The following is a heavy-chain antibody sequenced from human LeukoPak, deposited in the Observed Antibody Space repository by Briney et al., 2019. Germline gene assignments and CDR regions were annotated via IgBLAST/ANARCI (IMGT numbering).Heavy chain of an antibody. Sequence: GGSLRLSCAASGFTFSSYAMSWVRQAPGKGLEWVSAISGSGGSTYYADSVKGRFTISRDNSKNTLYLQMNSLRAEDTAVYYCAKGYGGVWSIVYYFDYWGQGTLVTVSS. V-gene: IGHV3-23*01. CDR1: GFTFSSYA. CDR3: AKGYGGVWSIVYYFDY. J-gene: IGHJ4*02. CDR2: ISGSGGST. D-gene: IGHD3-16*01.